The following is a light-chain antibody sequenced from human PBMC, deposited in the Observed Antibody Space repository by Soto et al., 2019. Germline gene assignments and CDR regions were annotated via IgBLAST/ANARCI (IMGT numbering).Light chain of an antibody. J-gene: IGKJ1*01. CDR1: QSVSTY. V-gene: IGKV3-11*01. CDR3: QVRDVWPS. CDR2: DAS. Sequence: IVLTQSPATLYLSPGERAALSCRASQSVSTYLAWYQHKPGQAPRLFIYDASKRAPGIPARFSGSGSGTDFTLTISSLEPDDFAVYYCQVRDVWPSFGQGTKVEIK.